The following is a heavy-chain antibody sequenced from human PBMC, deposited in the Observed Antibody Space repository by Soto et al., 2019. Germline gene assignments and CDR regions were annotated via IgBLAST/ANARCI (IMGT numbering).Heavy chain of an antibody. CDR1: GGSVSSGSYY. CDR3: ARPLYSYGPMAV. V-gene: IGHV4-61*01. Sequence: QVQLQESGPGLVKPSETLSLTCTVSGGSVSSGSYYWSWIRQPPGKGPEWIGYIYYSGSTNYNPSLKSRVTISVDTSKNQFSLKLSSVTAADTAVYYCARPLYSYGPMAVWGQGTTVTVSS. CDR2: IYYSGST. D-gene: IGHD5-18*01. J-gene: IGHJ6*02.